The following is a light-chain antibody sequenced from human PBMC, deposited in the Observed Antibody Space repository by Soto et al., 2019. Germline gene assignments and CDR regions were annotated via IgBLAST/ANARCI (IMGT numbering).Light chain of an antibody. Sequence: EIVLTQSPGTLSLSPGESATLSCRASQSVNSRFLAWYQHKPGQAPRLLIYAASTRATGIPDRFSGSASGTDFFTLIISRLEPEDFAVYYCQRYGDSPPNTFGQGTKLEIK. V-gene: IGKV3-20*01. CDR2: AAS. J-gene: IGKJ2*01. CDR3: QRYGDSPPNT. CDR1: QSVNSRF.